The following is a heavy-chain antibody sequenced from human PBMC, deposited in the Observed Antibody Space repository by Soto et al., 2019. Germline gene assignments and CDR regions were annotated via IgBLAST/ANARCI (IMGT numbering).Heavy chain of an antibody. Sequence: EVQLVESGGGLVQPGGSLRLSCAASGLTFSAHYMDWVRQAPGKGLEWVGRIKNKANSYTTEYAASVEGRFTISREDLQNSLYLQMNSLKTEDTAVYYCARVSLVGPSGGRYFDYWGQGSQVAVSS. CDR2: IKNKANSYTT. J-gene: IGHJ4*02. D-gene: IGHD1-26*01. V-gene: IGHV3-72*01. CDR3: ARVSLVGPSGGRYFDY. CDR1: GLTFSAHY.